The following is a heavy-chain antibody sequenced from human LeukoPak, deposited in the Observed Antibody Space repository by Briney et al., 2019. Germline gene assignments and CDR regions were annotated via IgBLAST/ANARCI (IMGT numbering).Heavy chain of an antibody. V-gene: IGHV4-34*01. D-gene: IGHD6-13*01. Sequence: SETLSLTCAVYGGSFGGYYWSWIRQPPGKGLEWIGEINHSGSTNYNPSLKSRVTISVDTSKNQFSLKLSSVTAADTAVYYCAREYSSSWYWFDPWGQGTLVTVSS. J-gene: IGHJ5*02. CDR2: INHSGST. CDR3: AREYSSSWYWFDP. CDR1: GGSFGGYY.